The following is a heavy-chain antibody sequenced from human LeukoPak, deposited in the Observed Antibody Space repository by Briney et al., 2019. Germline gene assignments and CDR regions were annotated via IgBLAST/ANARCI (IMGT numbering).Heavy chain of an antibody. CDR3: ARGGSLWFGELLYPPLDY. D-gene: IGHD3-10*01. J-gene: IGHJ4*02. Sequence: SETLSLTCAVYGGSFSGYYWSWIRQPPGKGLEWIGEINHSGSTNYNPSLKSRVTISVDTSKNQSSLKLSSVTAADTAVYYCARGGSLWFGELLYPPLDYWGQGTLVTVSS. CDR1: GGSFSGYY. V-gene: IGHV4-34*01. CDR2: INHSGST.